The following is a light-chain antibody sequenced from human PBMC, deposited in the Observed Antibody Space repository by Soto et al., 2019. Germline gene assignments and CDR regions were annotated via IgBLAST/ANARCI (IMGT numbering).Light chain of an antibody. CDR1: QSVNRN. J-gene: IGKJ1*01. Sequence: EKVMTQSPATLSVSPGESATLSCRASQSVNRNLAWYQQKPGQTPRLLIYGASTRAAGVPVRFSGSGSGTEFNLTISSLQSEDFAIYYCQQYGSSGTFGQGTKVDI. CDR2: GAS. CDR3: QQYGSSGT. V-gene: IGKV3-15*01.